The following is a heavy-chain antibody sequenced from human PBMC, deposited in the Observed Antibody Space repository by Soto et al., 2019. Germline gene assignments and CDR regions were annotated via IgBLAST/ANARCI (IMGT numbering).Heavy chain of an antibody. CDR3: ASGVVAVADLTGSFDY. J-gene: IGHJ4*02. D-gene: IGHD6-19*01. Sequence: GGSLRLSCAASGFTFSSYGMHWVRQAPGKGLEWVAVISYDGSNKYYADSVKGRFTISRDNSKNTLYLQMNSLRAEDTAVYYCASGVVAVADLTGSFDYWGQGTLVTVSS. V-gene: IGHV3-30*03. CDR1: GFTFSSYG. CDR2: ISYDGSNK.